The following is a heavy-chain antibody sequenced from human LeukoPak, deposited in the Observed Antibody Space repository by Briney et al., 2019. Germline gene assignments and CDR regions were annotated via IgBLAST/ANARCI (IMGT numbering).Heavy chain of an antibody. J-gene: IGHJ4*02. D-gene: IGHD3-10*01. Sequence: VASVKVSCKASGYTFTGYYMHWVRQAPGQGLEWMGIINPSGGTTTYAQKFQGRVTMTRDTSTSTAHMELRSLRSEDTAVYYCAREPSPMVRGFSPAYWGQGTLVTVSS. V-gene: IGHV1-46*01. CDR1: GYTFTGYY. CDR2: INPSGGTT. CDR3: AREPSPMVRGFSPAY.